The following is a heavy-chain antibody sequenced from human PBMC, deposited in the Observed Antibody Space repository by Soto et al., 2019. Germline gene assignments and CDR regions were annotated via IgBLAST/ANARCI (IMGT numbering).Heavy chain of an antibody. V-gene: IGHV1-18*01. J-gene: IGHJ5*02. CDR2: ISTYSGDT. Sequence: QVHLVQSGVEVKTPGASVKVSCQASGYTFFTYDISWVRQAPGQGLEWMGWISTYSGDTKYAQKFQGSVTRTTDTSTTTAYLELRSLRSDDTAVYYCARHHGPTTSENWFDPWGQGTLVTVSS. D-gene: IGHD5-12*01. CDR3: ARHHGPTTSENWFDP. CDR1: GYTFFTYD.